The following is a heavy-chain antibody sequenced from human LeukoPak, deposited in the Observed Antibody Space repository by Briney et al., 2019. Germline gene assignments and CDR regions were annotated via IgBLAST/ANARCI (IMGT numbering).Heavy chain of an antibody. CDR3: ARDLTMIVVVPDSPE. Sequence: ASVKVSCKASGYTFTGYYMHWGRQAPGQGLEWMGWINPNSGGKNYAQKFQGRVTMTRDTSISTAYMELSRLRSDDTAVYYCARDLTMIVVVPDSPEWGQGTLVTVSS. J-gene: IGHJ4*02. D-gene: IGHD3-22*01. V-gene: IGHV1-2*02. CDR2: INPNSGGK. CDR1: GYTFTGYY.